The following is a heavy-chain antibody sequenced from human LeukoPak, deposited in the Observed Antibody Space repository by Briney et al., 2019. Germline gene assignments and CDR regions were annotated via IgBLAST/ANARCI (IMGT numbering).Heavy chain of an antibody. CDR1: GYSFTSYW. CDR2: IYPGDSDT. Sequence: GGSLKISCKGSGYSFTSYWIGWVRQMPGKGLEWMGIIYPGDSDTRNSPSFQGQVPIPADNSISRAYLQWSGLKPTHTARFCVASPRVKYRSGWFAFEICGQGALVSASS. V-gene: IGHV5-51*01. D-gene: IGHD6-19*01. J-gene: IGHJ3*02. CDR3: ASPRVKYRSGWFAFEI.